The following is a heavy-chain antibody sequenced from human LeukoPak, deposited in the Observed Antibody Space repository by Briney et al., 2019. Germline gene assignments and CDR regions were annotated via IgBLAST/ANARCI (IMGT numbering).Heavy chain of an antibody. CDR1: GFTFSSYA. CDR3: AKDLRSSGGSYAKWGHVY. J-gene: IGHJ4*02. Sequence: PGGSLRLSCAASGFTFSSYAMSWVRQAPGKGLEWVSAISGSGGSTYYADSVKGRFTISRDNSKNTLYLQMNSLRAEDTAVYYCAKDLRSSGGSYAKWGHVYWGQGTLVTVTS. V-gene: IGHV3-23*01. CDR2: ISGSGGST. D-gene: IGHD2-15*01.